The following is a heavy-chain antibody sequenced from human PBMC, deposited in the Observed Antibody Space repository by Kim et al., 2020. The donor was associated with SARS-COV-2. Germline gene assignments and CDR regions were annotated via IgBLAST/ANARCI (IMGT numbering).Heavy chain of an antibody. CDR2: ISYDGSNK. J-gene: IGHJ4*02. CDR1: GFTFSSYA. D-gene: IGHD6-19*01. V-gene: IGHV3-30-3*01. Sequence: GGSLRLSCAASGFTFSSYAMHWVRQAPGKGLEWVAVISYDGSNKYYADSVKGRFTISRDNSKNTLYLQMNSLRAEDTAVYYCARVGSAVGAFDYWGQGTLVTVSS. CDR3: ARVGSAVGAFDY.